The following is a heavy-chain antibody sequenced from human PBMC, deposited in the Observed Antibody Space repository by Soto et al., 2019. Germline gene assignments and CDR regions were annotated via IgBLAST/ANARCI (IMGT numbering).Heavy chain of an antibody. CDR3: SRQGKGWDIVSRYPYYYYGLDV. D-gene: IGHD3-9*01. CDR2: IYPGDSDT. Sequence: GESLKISCKGSGYSFTSYWIGWVRQMPGKGLEWMGIIYPGDSDTRYSPSFQGQVTISADKSISTAYLQRSSLKASDTAMYSCSRQGKGWDIVSRYPYYYYGLDVWGQGTTVTVS. V-gene: IGHV5-51*01. J-gene: IGHJ6*02. CDR1: GYSFTSYW.